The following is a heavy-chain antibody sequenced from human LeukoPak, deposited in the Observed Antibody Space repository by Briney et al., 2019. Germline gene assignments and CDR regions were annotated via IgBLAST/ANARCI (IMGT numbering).Heavy chain of an antibody. CDR2: ISDDGSNI. CDR3: ARGIWVMVPVSYYYMDV. J-gene: IGHJ6*03. Sequence: GGSLRLSCAASGFTFSNYGIHWVRQAPGKGLEWVAVISDDGSNIYYKESVKGRFTISRDNSKNTLYLQMNSLRGEDTAVYYCARGIWVMVPVSYYYMDVWGKGTTVTVSS. V-gene: IGHV3-30*03. CDR1: GFTFSNYG. D-gene: IGHD2-2*01.